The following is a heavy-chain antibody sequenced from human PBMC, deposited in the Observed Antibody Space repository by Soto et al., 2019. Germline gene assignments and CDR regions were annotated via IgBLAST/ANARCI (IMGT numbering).Heavy chain of an antibody. V-gene: IGHV4-59*08. J-gene: IGHJ4*02. Sequence: SETLSLTCTVSGGSISSYYWSWIRQPPGKGLEWIGYIYYSGSTNYNPSLKSRVTISVDTSKNQFSLKLSSVTAADTAVYYCARLVNDFWSGYYDYYFDYWGQGTLVTVS. CDR2: IYYSGST. CDR1: GGSISSYY. CDR3: ARLVNDFWSGYYDYYFDY. D-gene: IGHD3-3*01.